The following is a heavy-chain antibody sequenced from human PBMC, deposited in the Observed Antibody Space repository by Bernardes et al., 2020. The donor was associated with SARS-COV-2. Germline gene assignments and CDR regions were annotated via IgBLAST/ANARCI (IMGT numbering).Heavy chain of an antibody. D-gene: IGHD4-17*01. CDR3: ARPLFRYGDYAGNAFDI. CDR1: GYTFTGYY. Sequence: SVKVSCTASGYTFTGYYMHWVRQAPGQGLEWMGWINPNSGGTNYAQKFQGWVTMTRDTSISTAYMELSRLRSDDTAVYYCARPLFRYGDYAGNAFDIWGQGTTVTVSS. J-gene: IGHJ3*02. V-gene: IGHV1-2*04. CDR2: INPNSGGT.